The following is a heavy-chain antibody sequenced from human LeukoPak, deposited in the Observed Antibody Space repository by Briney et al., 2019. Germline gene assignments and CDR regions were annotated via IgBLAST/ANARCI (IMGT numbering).Heavy chain of an antibody. V-gene: IGHV3-21*01. Sequence: SGGSLRLSCAASGFTFSSYSMNWVRQAPGKGLEWVSSISSSSSYIYYADSVKGRFTISRDNAKNSLYLQMNSLRAEDTAVYYCAREDFVSSGGPIKPRPFDPWGQGTLVTVSS. J-gene: IGHJ5*02. CDR2: ISSSSSYI. D-gene: IGHD3-22*01. CDR3: AREDFVSSGGPIKPRPFDP. CDR1: GFTFSSYS.